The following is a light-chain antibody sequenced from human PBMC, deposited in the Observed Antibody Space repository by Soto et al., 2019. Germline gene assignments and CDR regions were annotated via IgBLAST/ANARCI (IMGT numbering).Light chain of an antibody. V-gene: IGLV2-8*01. CDR3: SSYTDRKNLV. CDR1: SSDIGGYNS. Sequence: QSALTQSPSASGSPGQSVTISCTGTSSDIGGYNSVSWYQQHPGKAPKVMIYDVTKRPSGVPDRFSGSKSGNTASLIVSALQAEDEADYYCSSYTDRKNLVFGTETKLTVL. CDR2: DVT. J-gene: IGLJ1*01.